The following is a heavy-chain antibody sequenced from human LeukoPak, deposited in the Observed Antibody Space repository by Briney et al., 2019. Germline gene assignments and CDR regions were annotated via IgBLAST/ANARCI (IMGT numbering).Heavy chain of an antibody. Sequence: ASVKVSCKASGGTFSSYAISWVRQAPGQGLEWMGRIIPILGIANYAQKFQGRVTITADKSTSTAYMELSSLRSEDTAVYYCARGRSGSYYFDYWGQGTLVTVSS. CDR3: ARGRSGSYYFDY. D-gene: IGHD1-26*01. V-gene: IGHV1-69*04. CDR1: GGTFSSYA. CDR2: IIPILGIA. J-gene: IGHJ4*02.